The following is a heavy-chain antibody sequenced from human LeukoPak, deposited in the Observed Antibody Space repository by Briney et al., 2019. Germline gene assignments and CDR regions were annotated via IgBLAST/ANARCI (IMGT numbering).Heavy chain of an antibody. V-gene: IGHV3-21*04. D-gene: IGHD5-24*01. CDR3: AKENGYNYYFDY. CDR1: GFTFSAYT. CDR2: TRSSSSYI. Sequence: KPGGSLRLSCAASGFTFSAYTMNWVRQAPGKGLEWVSSTRSSSSYIYYTDSVKGRFTISRDNAKNTLYLQMNSLRAEDTAVYYCAKENGYNYYFDYWGQGTLVTVSS. J-gene: IGHJ4*02.